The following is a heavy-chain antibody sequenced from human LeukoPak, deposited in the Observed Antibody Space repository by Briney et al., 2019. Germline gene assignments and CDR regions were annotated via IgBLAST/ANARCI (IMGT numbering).Heavy chain of an antibody. D-gene: IGHD3-3*01. Sequence: SETLSLTCAVYGGSFSGYYWSWIRQPPGKGLEWIGEISHSGSTNYNPSLKSRVTISVDTSKNQFSLKLSSVTAADTAVYYCARGPNDYDFWSGYSEQFDYWGQGTLVTVSS. V-gene: IGHV4-34*01. J-gene: IGHJ4*02. CDR2: ISHSGST. CDR3: ARGPNDYDFWSGYSEQFDY. CDR1: GGSFSGYY.